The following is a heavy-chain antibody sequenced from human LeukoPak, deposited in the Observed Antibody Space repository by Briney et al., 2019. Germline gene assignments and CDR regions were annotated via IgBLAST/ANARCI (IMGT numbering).Heavy chain of an antibody. D-gene: IGHD3-22*01. J-gene: IGHJ4*02. Sequence: PGGSLSLSCAASGFTFSSYAMSWVRQAQGEGLEWVSAITDSGGSTYYSDSVKGRFTISRDNSKNTLYLQMNTLRAEDTAIYYCAKGSSGSRPYYFDYWGQGTLVTVSS. CDR3: AKGSSGSRPYYFDY. CDR2: ITDSGGST. V-gene: IGHV3-23*01. CDR1: GFTFSSYA.